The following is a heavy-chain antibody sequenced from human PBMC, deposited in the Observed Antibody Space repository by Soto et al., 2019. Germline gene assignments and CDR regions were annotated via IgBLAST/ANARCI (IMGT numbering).Heavy chain of an antibody. V-gene: IGHV4-34*01. CDR2: ITHSGST. J-gene: IGHJ4*02. Sequence: QVQLQQWGAGLLKPSETLSLTCAVYGGSFSGYYWSWIRQPPGKGLEWIVEITHSGSTNYNPSLKGRVTISVDTSKNQFSLKLSYVTAADTAVYYCARGGQLDYWVQGTLVTVSS. CDR3: ARGGQLDY. D-gene: IGHD6-13*01. CDR1: GGSFSGYY.